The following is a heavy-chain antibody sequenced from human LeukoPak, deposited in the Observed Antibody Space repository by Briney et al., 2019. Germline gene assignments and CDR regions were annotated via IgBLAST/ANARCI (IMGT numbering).Heavy chain of an antibody. J-gene: IGHJ5*02. D-gene: IGHD6-19*01. CDR1: GGTFSSYA. V-gene: IGHV1-69*04. CDR3: GRDFGGHRSSGWYLWFDP. CDR2: IIPIFGIA. Sequence: SVKVSCKASGGTFSSYAIRWVRQAPGQGLEWMGRIIPIFGIANYAQKFQGRVTITADKSTSAAYMELSSLRSEDTAVYYCGRDFGGHRSSGWYLWFDPRVQGTLVNVSS.